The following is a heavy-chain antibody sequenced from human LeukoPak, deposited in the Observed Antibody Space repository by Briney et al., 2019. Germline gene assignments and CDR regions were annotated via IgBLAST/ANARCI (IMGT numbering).Heavy chain of an antibody. CDR3: ARQGIYGAGYNYPY. V-gene: IGHV5-51*01. J-gene: IGHJ4*02. CDR1: GFSCTSYW. CDR2: IYPGDSHT. D-gene: IGHD5-24*01. Sequence: GESLKISCKGSGFSCTSYWIGWVRQMPGKGLEWMGIIYPGDSHTRYNPSFQGQVTISADKSISTAYLQWSSLKASDTAIYYCARQGIYGAGYNYPYWGQGTLVTVSS.